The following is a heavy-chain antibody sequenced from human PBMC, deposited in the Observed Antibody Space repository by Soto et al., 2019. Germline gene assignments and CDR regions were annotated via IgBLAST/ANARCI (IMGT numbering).Heavy chain of an antibody. Sequence: QVPLVQSGGGMVQPGRSLRLSCAASGFTFSSYGMHWVRQAPGKGLEWVALASFDGSNKHYADSVKGRFIVSRDNSKNTLYLQMNSLRAEDTAVYYCARLLYYGMDVWGQGTTVTVSS. V-gene: IGHV3-30*03. D-gene: IGHD1-26*01. CDR3: ARLLYYGMDV. CDR1: GFTFSSYG. CDR2: ASFDGSNK. J-gene: IGHJ6*02.